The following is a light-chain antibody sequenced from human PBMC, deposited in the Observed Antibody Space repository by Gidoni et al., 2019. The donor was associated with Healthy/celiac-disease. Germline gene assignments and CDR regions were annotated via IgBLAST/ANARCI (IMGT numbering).Light chain of an antibody. CDR2: GAS. V-gene: IGKV3-15*01. J-gene: IGKJ2*01. CDR1: QSVSSN. Sequence: EIVMTQSSATLSVSPGERATLSCRASQSVSSNFAWYQQKPGQAPRLLIYGASTRATGIPARFSGSGSGTEFTLTISSLQSEDFAVYYCQQYNNWYTFXQXTKLEIK. CDR3: QQYNNWYT.